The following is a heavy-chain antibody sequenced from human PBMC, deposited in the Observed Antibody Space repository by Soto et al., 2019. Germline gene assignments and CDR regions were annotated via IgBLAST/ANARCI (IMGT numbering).Heavy chain of an antibody. Sequence: ASVKASCKPSGYTFTCHDTHWVGQATGQGLEWMGWMNPNSGNTGYAQKFQGRVTMTRNTSISTAYMELSSLRSEDTAVYYCARAALHGAFYSWGEGTMVTVSS. CDR3: ARAALHGAFYS. CDR2: MNPNSGNT. V-gene: IGHV1-8*01. D-gene: IGHD4-4*01. CDR1: GYTFTCHD. J-gene: IGHJ3*02.